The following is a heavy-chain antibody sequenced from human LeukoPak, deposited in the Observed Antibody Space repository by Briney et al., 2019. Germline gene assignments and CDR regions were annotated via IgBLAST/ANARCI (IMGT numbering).Heavy chain of an antibody. J-gene: IGHJ4*02. CDR2: IYSGGST. V-gene: IGHV3-66*01. CDR1: GFTVSSNY. CDR3: ARAEXXLXYGY. D-gene: IGHD3-10*01. Sequence: GGSLRLSCAASGFTVSSNYMSWVRQAPGKGLEWVSVIYSGGSTYYADSVKGRFTISRDNAKNTLYLQMNSLRAEDTAVYYCARAEXXLXYGYWGQGTLVTVSS.